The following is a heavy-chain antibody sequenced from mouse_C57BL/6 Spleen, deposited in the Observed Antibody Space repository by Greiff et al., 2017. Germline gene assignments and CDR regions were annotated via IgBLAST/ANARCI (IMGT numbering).Heavy chain of an antibody. V-gene: IGHV1-82*01. D-gene: IGHD2-5*01. CDR3: ARVDYSNYYFDY. Sequence: VQLQQSGPELVKPGASVKISCKASGYAFSSSWMNWVKQRPGKGLEWIGRIYPGDGDTNYNGKFKGKATLTADKSSSTAYMQLSSLTSEDSAVYFCARVDYSNYYFDYWGQGTTLTVSS. J-gene: IGHJ2*01. CDR2: IYPGDGDT. CDR1: GYAFSSSW.